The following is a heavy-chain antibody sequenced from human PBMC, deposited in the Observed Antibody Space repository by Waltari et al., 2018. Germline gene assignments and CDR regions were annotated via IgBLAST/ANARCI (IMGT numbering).Heavy chain of an antibody. Sequence: QVQLVESGGGVVQPGRSLRLSCAASGFTFSSYGMHWVRQAPGKGLEWVAVISNDGSNKYNADSVKGRFTISRDNSKNTLYLQMNSLRAEDTAVYYCAKDLSSGWYGDSDYWGQGTLVTVSS. J-gene: IGHJ4*02. CDR3: AKDLSSGWYGDSDY. CDR1: GFTFSSYG. CDR2: ISNDGSNK. D-gene: IGHD6-19*01. V-gene: IGHV3-30*18.